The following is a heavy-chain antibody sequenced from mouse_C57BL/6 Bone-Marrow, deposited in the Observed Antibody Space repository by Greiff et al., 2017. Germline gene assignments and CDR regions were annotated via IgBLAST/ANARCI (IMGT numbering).Heavy chain of an antibody. CDR1: GYAFSSYW. J-gene: IGHJ1*03. D-gene: IGHD1-1*01. CDR3: ARDYGSSYWYFDV. V-gene: IGHV1-80*01. Sequence: QVQLKESGAELVKPGASVKISCKASGYAFSSYWMNWVKQRPGKGLEWIGQIYPGDGDTNYNGKFKGKATLTADTSSSPAYMQLSSLTSEDSAVYFCARDYGSSYWYFDVWGTGTTVTVSS. CDR2: IYPGDGDT.